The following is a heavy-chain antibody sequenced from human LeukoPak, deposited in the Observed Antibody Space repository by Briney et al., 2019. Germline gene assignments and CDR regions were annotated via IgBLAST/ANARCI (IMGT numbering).Heavy chain of an antibody. J-gene: IGHJ6*02. CDR1: GYTFTSYG. D-gene: IGHD5-24*01. CDR3: ARDQEMATTEGYYYYGMDV. Sequence: ASVKVSCKASGYTFTSYGISWVRQAPGQGLEWMGWISAYNGNTNYAQKLQGRVTMTTDTSTSTAYMELSSLRSEDTAVYYCARDQEMATTEGYYYYGMDVWGQGTTVTVSS. CDR2: ISAYNGNT. V-gene: IGHV1-18*01.